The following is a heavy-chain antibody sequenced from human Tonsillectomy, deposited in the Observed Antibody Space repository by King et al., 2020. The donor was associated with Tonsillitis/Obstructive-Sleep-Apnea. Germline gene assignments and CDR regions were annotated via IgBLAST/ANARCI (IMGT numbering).Heavy chain of an antibody. V-gene: IGHV1-69*10. D-gene: IGHD3-10*01. CDR1: GGTFSSYA. Sequence: QLVQSGAEVKKPGSSVKVSCKASGGTFSSYAISWVRQAPGQGLEWMGGIIPILGIANYAQKFQGRVTITADKSTSTAYMELSSLRSEDTAVYYCATRGGFEGSYYISWFDPWGQGTLVTVSS. J-gene: IGHJ5*02. CDR2: IIPILGIA. CDR3: ATRGGFEGSYYISWFDP.